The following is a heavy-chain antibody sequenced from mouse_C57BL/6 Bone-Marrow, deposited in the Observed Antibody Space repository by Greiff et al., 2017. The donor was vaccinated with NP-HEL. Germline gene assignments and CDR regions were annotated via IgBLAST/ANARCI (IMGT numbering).Heavy chain of an antibody. D-gene: IGHD1-1*01. CDR1: GFSFNTYA. Sequence: EVHLVESGGGLVQPKGSLKLSCAASGFSFNTYAMNWVRQAPGKGLEWVARIRSKSNNYATYYADSVKDRFTISRDDSESMLYLQMNNLKTEDTAMYYCVRHYGSSGDYYAMDYWGQGTSVTVSS. CDR3: VRHYGSSGDYYAMDY. V-gene: IGHV10-1*01. J-gene: IGHJ4*01. CDR2: IRSKSNNYAT.